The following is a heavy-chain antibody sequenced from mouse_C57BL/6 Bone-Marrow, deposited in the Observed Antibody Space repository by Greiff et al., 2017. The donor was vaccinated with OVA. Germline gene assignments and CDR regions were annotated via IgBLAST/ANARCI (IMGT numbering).Heavy chain of an antibody. V-gene: IGHV1-81*01. CDR2: IYPRSGNT. Sequence: QVQLQQSGAELARPGASVKPSCKASGYTFTSYGISWVKQRIGQGLEWIGEIYPRSGNTYYNEKFKGKATLTADKSSSTAYMEFRSLTSEDSAVYFCARLGTFDVWGTGTTVTVSS. CDR1: GYTFTSYG. CDR3: ARLGTFDV. J-gene: IGHJ1*03. D-gene: IGHD2-14*01.